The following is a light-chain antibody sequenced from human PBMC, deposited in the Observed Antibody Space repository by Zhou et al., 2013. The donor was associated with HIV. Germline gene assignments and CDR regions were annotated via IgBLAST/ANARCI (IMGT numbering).Light chain of an antibody. Sequence: DIQMTQSPSSLSASVGDRVTITCRAGQTILSYLNWYLQKPGKAPNLLIYDVSTLQSGVPSRFSGGGSGTDFTLTISSLQPEDFATYFCQQTYITPWTFGQGTKVEIK. CDR2: DVS. J-gene: IGKJ1*01. CDR1: QTILSY. CDR3: QQTYITPWT. V-gene: IGKV1-39*01.